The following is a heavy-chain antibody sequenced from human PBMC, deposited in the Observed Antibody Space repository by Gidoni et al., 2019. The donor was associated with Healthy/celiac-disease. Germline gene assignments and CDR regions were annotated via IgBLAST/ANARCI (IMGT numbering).Heavy chain of an antibody. CDR3: ARLSYDSSGYGVDP. CDR1: GFTFSSYS. V-gene: IGHV3-21*01. D-gene: IGHD3-22*01. J-gene: IGHJ5*02. Sequence: EVQLVESGGGLVTPGGSLRLSCAASGFTFSSYSMNWVRQAPGKGLVWVSSISSSSSYIYYADSVKGRFTISRDNAKNSLYLQMNSLRAEDTAVYYCARLSYDSSGYGVDPWGQGTLVTVSS. CDR2: ISSSSSYI.